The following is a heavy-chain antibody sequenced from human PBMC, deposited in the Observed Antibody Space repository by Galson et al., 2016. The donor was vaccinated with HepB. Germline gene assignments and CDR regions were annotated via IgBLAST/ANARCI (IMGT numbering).Heavy chain of an antibody. CDR2: LYYSGAT. Sequence: SETLSLTCTVSGGSINSYYWSWIRQSPGTGLEWVGYLYYSGATNYNPSLQSRVTISRDTSKQRFSLRLTSVTAADTAVYYCAGGDTGGLDYWGQGSLVTVSS. CDR1: GGSINSYY. CDR3: AGGDTGGLDY. V-gene: IGHV4-59*01. J-gene: IGHJ4*02. D-gene: IGHD2-8*02.